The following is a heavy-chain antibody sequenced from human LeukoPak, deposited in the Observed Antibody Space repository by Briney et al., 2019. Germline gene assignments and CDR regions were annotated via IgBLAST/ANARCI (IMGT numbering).Heavy chain of an antibody. V-gene: IGHV4-34*01. J-gene: IGHJ4*02. CDR1: GGSFSGYY. CDR3: ARHCLTKSSEDY. Sequence: KPSETLSLTCAVYGGSFSGYYWSWIRQPPGKGLEWIGEINHSGSTNYNPSLKSRVTISVDTSKNQFSLKLSSVTAADTAVYYCARHCLTKSSEDYWGQGTLVTVSS. D-gene: IGHD2-2*01. CDR2: INHSGST.